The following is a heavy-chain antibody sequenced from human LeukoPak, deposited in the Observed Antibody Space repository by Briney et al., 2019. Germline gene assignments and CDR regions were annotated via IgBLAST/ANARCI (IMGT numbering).Heavy chain of an antibody. D-gene: IGHD4-17*01. CDR1: GGSFSGYY. Sequence: SETLSLTCAVYGGSFSGYYWSWIRQPPGKGLEWIGSIYYSGSTYYNPSLKSRVTISVDTSKNQFSLKLSSVTAADTAVYYCASAPTVTSDAFDIWGQGTMVTVSS. CDR2: IYYSGST. V-gene: IGHV4-34*01. CDR3: ASAPTVTSDAFDI. J-gene: IGHJ3*02.